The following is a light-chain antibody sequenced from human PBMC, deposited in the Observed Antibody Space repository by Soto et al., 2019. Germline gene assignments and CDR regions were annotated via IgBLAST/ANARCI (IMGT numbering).Light chain of an antibody. CDR1: SSNIGAGYD. V-gene: IGLV1-40*01. Sequence: QSVLTQPPSVSGAPGQRVTISCTGSSSNIGAGYDVHWYQQLPGTAPKLLIYGNSNRPSGVPDRFSGSKSGTSASLAITGLQAEDEADYYGQSYDSSLSVYVFGTGTKLTV. J-gene: IGLJ1*01. CDR3: QSYDSSLSVYV. CDR2: GNS.